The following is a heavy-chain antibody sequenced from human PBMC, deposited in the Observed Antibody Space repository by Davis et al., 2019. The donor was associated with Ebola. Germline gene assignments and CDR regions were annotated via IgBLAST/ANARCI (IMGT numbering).Heavy chain of an antibody. CDR3: ARGRNSNQLGGWFDP. CDR1: GGTFSSYA. V-gene: IGHV1-18*01. CDR2: ISAYNGNT. Sequence: AASVKVSCKASGGTFSSYAISWVRQAPGQGLEWMGWISAYNGNTNYAQKLQGRVTMTRDTSTSTVYMELSSLRSEDTAVYYCARGRNSNQLGGWFDPWGQGTLVTVSS. D-gene: IGHD2-2*01. J-gene: IGHJ5*02.